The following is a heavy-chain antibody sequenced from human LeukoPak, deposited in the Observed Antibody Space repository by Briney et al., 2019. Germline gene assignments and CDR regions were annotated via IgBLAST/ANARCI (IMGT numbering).Heavy chain of an antibody. D-gene: IGHD1-26*01. J-gene: IGHJ4*02. CDR1: GGSISSGSYY. Sequence: PSQTLSLTCTVSGGSISSGSYYWSWIRQPAGKGLEWIGRIYTSGSTNYNPSLKSRVTISVDTSKNQFSLKLSSVTAADTAVYYCARVSGSCLDYWGQGTLVTVP. V-gene: IGHV4-61*02. CDR2: IYTSGST. CDR3: ARVSGSCLDY.